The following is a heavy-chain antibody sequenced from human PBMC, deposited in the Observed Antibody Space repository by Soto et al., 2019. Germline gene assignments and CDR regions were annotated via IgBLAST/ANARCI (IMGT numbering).Heavy chain of an antibody. D-gene: IGHD5-12*01. J-gene: IGHJ4*02. V-gene: IGHV1-69*12. CDR2: IIPMFGTA. CDR3: ASGMQMWLRRINNGYSG. CDR1: GGTFSTYA. Sequence: QVQLVQSGAEVKKPESSVKVSCKAPGGTFSTYAISWVRQAPGQGLEWMGGIIPMFGTANYAQRFQDRVTITADESTNTVYVRMSTPSSEYTAVYFCASGMQMWLRRINNGYSGWGQGTLVTVSS.